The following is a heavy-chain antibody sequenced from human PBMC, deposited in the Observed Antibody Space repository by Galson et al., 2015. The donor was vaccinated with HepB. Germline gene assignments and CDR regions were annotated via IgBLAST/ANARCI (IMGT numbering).Heavy chain of an antibody. CDR3: AHRRVGPVRGATYYFDY. CDR1: GFSLSTSGVG. CDR2: IYWDDDK. D-gene: IGHD3-10*01. J-gene: IGHJ4*02. Sequence: PALVKPTQTLTLTCTFSGFSLSTSGVGVGWIRQPPGKALEWLALIYWDDDKRYSPSLKSRLTITKDTSKNQVVLTMTNMDPVDTATYYCAHRRVGPVRGATYYFDYWGQGTLVTVSS. V-gene: IGHV2-5*02.